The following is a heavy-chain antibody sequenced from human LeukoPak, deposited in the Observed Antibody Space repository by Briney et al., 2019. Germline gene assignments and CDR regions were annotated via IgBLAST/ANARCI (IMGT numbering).Heavy chain of an antibody. D-gene: IGHD6-6*01. V-gene: IGHV3-23*01. Sequence: GGSLRLSCLTSGFSLSTNAMSWVRQAPGKGLEWVSGISGSGASTYYADSVKGRFTISRDNSKNTVYLQMNSLRVEDTAVYHCGKERYGSSSVVDYWGHGTLVTVSS. CDR2: ISGSGAST. CDR1: GFSLSTNA. CDR3: GKERYGSSSVVDY. J-gene: IGHJ4*01.